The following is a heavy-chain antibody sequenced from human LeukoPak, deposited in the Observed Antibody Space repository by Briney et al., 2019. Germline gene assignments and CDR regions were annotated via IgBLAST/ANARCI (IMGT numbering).Heavy chain of an antibody. CDR1: GFTFSDYG. CDR3: ARVVSSSWDFDY. J-gene: IGHJ4*02. CDR2: ISYDGSNK. V-gene: IGHV3-30*03. D-gene: IGHD6-13*01. Sequence: PGKSLRLSCAASGFTFSDYGMHWVRQAPGKGLEWVAVISYDGSNKYYADSVKGRFTISRDNSKNTLYLQMNSLRAEDTAVYYCARVVSSSWDFDYWGQGTLVTVSS.